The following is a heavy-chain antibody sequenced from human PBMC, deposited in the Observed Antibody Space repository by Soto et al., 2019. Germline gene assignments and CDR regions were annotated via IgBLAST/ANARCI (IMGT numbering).Heavy chain of an antibody. CDR1: GFSLSSTRMA. D-gene: IGHD6-19*01. J-gene: IGHJ4*02. V-gene: IGHV2-5*02. CDR3: AHIVVAGLGYYFDY. CDR2: IYWDDDK. Sequence: QITLKESGPTLVKPTQTLTLTRTFSGFSLSSTRMAVGWIRQPPGKALEWLALIYWDDDKRYSPFLKSRLTITKDNSKNQVVLTMSNMDPVDTARYYCAHIVVAGLGYYFDYWGQGTLVTVSS.